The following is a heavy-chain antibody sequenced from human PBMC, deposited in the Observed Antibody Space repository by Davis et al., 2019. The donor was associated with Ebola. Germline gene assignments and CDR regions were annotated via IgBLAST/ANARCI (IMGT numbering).Heavy chain of an antibody. Sequence: ASVKVSCKASGYTFTRYTLNWVRQAPGQGLEWMGRINTNTGNPTYAQGFTGRFVFSLDTSGSTAYLQISSLKAEDTAVYYCARVDFGYNYDFWSGYYTRFDPWGQGTLVTVSS. D-gene: IGHD3-3*01. CDR1: GYTFTRYT. J-gene: IGHJ5*02. CDR2: INTNTGNP. V-gene: IGHV7-4-1*02. CDR3: ARVDFGYNYDFWSGYYTRFDP.